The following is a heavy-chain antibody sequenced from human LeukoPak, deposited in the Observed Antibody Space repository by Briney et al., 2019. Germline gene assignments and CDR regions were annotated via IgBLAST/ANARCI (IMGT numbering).Heavy chain of an antibody. CDR3: ARGALDTKTRFDY. J-gene: IGHJ4*02. V-gene: IGHV4-59*01. CDR1: GGSISGYY. D-gene: IGHD5-18*01. CDR2: IYYSGST. Sequence: SETLSLTCTVSGGSISGYYWSWIRQPPGKGLEWIGYIYYSGSTKCNPSLKSRVTISVDASKNQFSLRLSSLTAADTAVYYCARGALDTKTRFDYWGQGTLVTVSS.